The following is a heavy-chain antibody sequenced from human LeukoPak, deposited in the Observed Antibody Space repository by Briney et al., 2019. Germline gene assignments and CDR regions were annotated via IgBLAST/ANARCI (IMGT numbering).Heavy chain of an antibody. D-gene: IGHD2-15*01. Sequence: SETLSLTCAVYGGSFSGYYWSWIRQPPGKGLEWIGEINHSGSTNYNPSLKSRVTISVDTSKNQFSLKLSSVTAADTAVYYCASYCSGGSCYHDAFDIWGRGTMVTVSS. CDR3: ASYCSGGSCYHDAFDI. CDR2: INHSGST. CDR1: GGSFSGYY. V-gene: IGHV4-34*01. J-gene: IGHJ3*02.